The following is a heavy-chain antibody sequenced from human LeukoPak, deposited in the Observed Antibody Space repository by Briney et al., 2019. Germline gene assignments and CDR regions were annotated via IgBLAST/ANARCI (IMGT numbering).Heavy chain of an antibody. CDR1: GYNFRAYY. J-gene: IGHJ2*01. V-gene: IGHV1-18*04. Sequence: ASVKVSCKASGYNFRAYYIHWVRQAPGQGLEWMGWISAYNGNTNYAQKLQGRVTMTTDTSTSTAYMELRSLRSDDTAVYYCASSYYDSSGYGYFDLWGRGTLVTVSS. CDR2: ISAYNGNT. D-gene: IGHD3-22*01. CDR3: ASSYYDSSGYGYFDL.